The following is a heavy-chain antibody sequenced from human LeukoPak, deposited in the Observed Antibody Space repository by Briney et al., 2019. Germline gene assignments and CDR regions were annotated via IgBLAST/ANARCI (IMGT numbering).Heavy chain of an antibody. CDR3: AAGYTTGWYVRYFDY. V-gene: IGHV3-23*01. CDR2: ISGSGGST. Sequence: GGSLRLSCVASGFTLSNYAMSWVRQAPGKGLECVSSISGSGGSTYQAENVKGRFTISRDNSKNTLYLQMNSLRDEDTAIYYCAAGYTTGWYVRYFDYWGQGTLVTVSS. CDR1: GFTLSNYA. J-gene: IGHJ4*02. D-gene: IGHD6-19*01.